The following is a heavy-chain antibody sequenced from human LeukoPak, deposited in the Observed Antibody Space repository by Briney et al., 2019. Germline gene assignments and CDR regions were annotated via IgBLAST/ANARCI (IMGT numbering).Heavy chain of an antibody. D-gene: IGHD1-1*01. J-gene: IGHJ4*02. V-gene: IGHV3-74*01. CDR3: SRSTVGERGRY. Sequence: PGGSLRLSCAASGFTFSSYWMHWVRQAPGKGPVWVSSISSEGSDTRYADSVKGGFSISRDSAKNTLYLQMDSLRLEVTAMYFCSRSTVGERGRYWGQGTLVAVSS. CDR1: GFTFSSYW. CDR2: ISSEGSDT.